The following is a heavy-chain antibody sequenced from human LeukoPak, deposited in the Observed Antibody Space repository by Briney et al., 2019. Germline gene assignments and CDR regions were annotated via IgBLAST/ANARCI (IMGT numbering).Heavy chain of an antibody. D-gene: IGHD3-9*01. CDR1: GFTFSSYE. Sequence: GSLRLYCAASGFTFSSYEMNWVRQAPGKGLEWVSYISSSGSTIYYADSVKGRFTISRDNAKNSLYLQMNSLRAEDTAVYYCARGRYFDWLLNFDYWGQGTLVTVSS. V-gene: IGHV3-48*03. J-gene: IGHJ4*02. CDR2: ISSSGSTI. CDR3: ARGRYFDWLLNFDY.